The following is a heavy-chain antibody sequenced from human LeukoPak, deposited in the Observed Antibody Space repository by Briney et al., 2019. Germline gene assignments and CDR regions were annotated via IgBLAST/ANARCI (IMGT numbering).Heavy chain of an antibody. Sequence: GWSLRVSCAASRFTFSTYLIHWVRPAHGKGLMWVSRSNPDGSTKSDAEAVKGRFTIYRENAKHPLYLQMDSLRPGDTAVYYCASRGWFGESLLDYWGEGTLVTV. D-gene: IGHD3-10*01. CDR2: SNPDGSTK. CDR3: ASRGWFGESLLDY. CDR1: RFTFSTYL. J-gene: IGHJ4*02. V-gene: IGHV3-74*01.